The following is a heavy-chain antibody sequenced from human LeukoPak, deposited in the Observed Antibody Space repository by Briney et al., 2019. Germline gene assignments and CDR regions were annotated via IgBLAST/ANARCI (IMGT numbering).Heavy chain of an antibody. CDR1: GFTFSSYA. CDR3: AKITLVRGVGGYWYFDL. D-gene: IGHD3-10*01. V-gene: IGHV3-23*01. CDR2: IRGSGTST. Sequence: GRSLRLSCAVSGFTFSSYAMTWVRQAPGKGLEWVSAIRGSGTSTYYADSVKGRFTISRDNSKNTLYLQMNSLRADDTAVYYCAKITLVRGVGGYWYFDLWGRGTLVTVSS. J-gene: IGHJ2*01.